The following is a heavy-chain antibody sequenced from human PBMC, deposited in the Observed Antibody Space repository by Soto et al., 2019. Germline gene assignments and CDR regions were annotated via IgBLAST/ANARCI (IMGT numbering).Heavy chain of an antibody. CDR3: ARSITFDWLFFDY. V-gene: IGHV4-4*02. Sequence: SETLSLTCTVSGASINRNNWWSWVRQAPGKGLEWTGQIYHSGSTNYNPSLKSRVTISVDKSKNQFSLKLSSVTAADTAVYYCARSITFDWLFFDYWGQGTLVTVSS. CDR2: IYHSGST. CDR1: GASINRNNW. J-gene: IGHJ4*02. D-gene: IGHD3-9*01.